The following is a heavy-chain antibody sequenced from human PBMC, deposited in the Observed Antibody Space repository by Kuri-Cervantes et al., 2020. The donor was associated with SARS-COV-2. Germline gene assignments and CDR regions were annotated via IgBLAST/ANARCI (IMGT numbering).Heavy chain of an antibody. CDR3: ARGHSGDNWGHFYGMDV. V-gene: IGHV3-21*01. J-gene: IGHJ6*02. CDR2: ISSSRPYI. D-gene: IGHD4-23*01. Sequence: GGSLRLSCVGSGFTFNTYSLNWVRQAPGKGLERVASISSSRPYIFYADSVKGRFTVSRDNAKKSLFLQMNSLRVEDTAVYYCARGHSGDNWGHFYGMDVWGLGTTVTVSS. CDR1: GFTFNTYS.